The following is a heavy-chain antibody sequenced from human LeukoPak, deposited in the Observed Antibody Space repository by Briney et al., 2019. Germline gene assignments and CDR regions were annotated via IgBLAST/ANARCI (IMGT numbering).Heavy chain of an antibody. J-gene: IGHJ6*03. CDR3: ASSAWVRGVKGYYYYYMDD. V-gene: IGHV1-2*02. CDR1: GYTFTGYY. D-gene: IGHD3-10*01. CDR2: INPNSGGT. Sequence: ASVKVSCKASGYTFTGYYMHWVRQAPGQGLEWMGWINPNSGGTNYAQKFQGRVTMTRDTSISTAYMELSRLRSDDTAVYYCASSAWVRGVKGYYYYYMDDWGKGTTVTVSS.